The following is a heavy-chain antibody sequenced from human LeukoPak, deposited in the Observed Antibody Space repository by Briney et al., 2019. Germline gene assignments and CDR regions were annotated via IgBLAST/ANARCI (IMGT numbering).Heavy chain of an antibody. V-gene: IGHV1-69*01. CDR1: GGTFSSYA. J-gene: IGHJ3*02. D-gene: IGHD3-22*01. CDR2: IIPIFGTA. CDR3: ARDPGYYDSSGYHVGAFDI. Sequence: SVKVSCKASGGTFSSYAISWVRQAPGQGLEWMGGIIPIFGTANYAQKLQGRVTITADESTSTAYMELNSLRAEDTAVYYCARDPGYYDSSGYHVGAFDIWGQGTMVTVSS.